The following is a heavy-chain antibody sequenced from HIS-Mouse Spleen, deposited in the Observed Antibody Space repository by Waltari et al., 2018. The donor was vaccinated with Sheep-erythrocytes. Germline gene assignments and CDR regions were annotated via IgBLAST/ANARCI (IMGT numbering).Heavy chain of an antibody. J-gene: IGHJ4*02. CDR2: ISSSSYI. D-gene: IGHD3-3*01. V-gene: IGHV3-21*01. CDR3: ARASIFGVVRGFDY. Sequence: EVQLVESGGGLVKPGGSLRLSCAASGFTFSSYSMNWVRQAPGKGLEWVCSISSSSYIYYADSVKGRFTISRDNAKNSLYLQMNSLRAEDTAVYYCARASIFGVVRGFDYWGQGTLVTVSS. CDR1: GFTFSSYS.